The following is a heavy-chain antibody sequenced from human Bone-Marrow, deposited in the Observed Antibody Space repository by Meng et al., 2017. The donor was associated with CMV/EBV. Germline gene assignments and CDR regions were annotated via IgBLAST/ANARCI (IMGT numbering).Heavy chain of an antibody. CDR1: RFTFSDYY. D-gene: IGHD1-26*01. CDR3: ARGLPAIGSFDY. Sequence: GVSLRLSCAASRFTFSDYYMSWIRQAPGKGLEWISYISNGGSVVYYADSVKGRFSISRDNAKNSLYLQMNSLRADDTALYFCARGLPAIGSFDYWGQGTLVTVSS. J-gene: IGHJ4*02. CDR2: ISNGGSVV. V-gene: IGHV3-11*04.